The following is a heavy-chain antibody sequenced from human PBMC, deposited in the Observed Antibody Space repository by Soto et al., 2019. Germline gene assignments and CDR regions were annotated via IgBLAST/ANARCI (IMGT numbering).Heavy chain of an antibody. CDR2: MYHSGST. D-gene: IGHD3-22*01. Sequence: SETLSLTCAVSGGSISSGGYSWSWIRQPPGKGLEWIGYMYHSGSTYYNPSLKSRVTISIDRSKNQFSLKLSSVTAEDTAVYYCTPSGDGSGYYSDYWGQGTLVTVSS. J-gene: IGHJ4*02. V-gene: IGHV4-30-2*01. CDR1: GGSISSGGYS. CDR3: TPSGDGSGYYSDY.